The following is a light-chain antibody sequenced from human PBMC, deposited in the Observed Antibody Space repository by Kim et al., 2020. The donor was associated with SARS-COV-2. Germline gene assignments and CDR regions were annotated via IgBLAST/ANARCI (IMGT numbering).Light chain of an antibody. CDR2: GAS. Sequence: VAPGERATLSCRASQSVSSNLAWYQQKPGQAPRLLIYGASTRATGIPARFSGSGSGTEFTLTISSLQSEDFAVYYCQQYNNWPPNTFGQGTKLEIK. CDR3: QQYNNWPPNT. J-gene: IGKJ2*01. CDR1: QSVSSN. V-gene: IGKV3-15*01.